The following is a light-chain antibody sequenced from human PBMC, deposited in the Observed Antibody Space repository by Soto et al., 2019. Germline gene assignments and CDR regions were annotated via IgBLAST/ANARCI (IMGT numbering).Light chain of an antibody. J-gene: IGLJ7*01. CDR2: YDG. Sequence: SYELTQSPSVSVAPGETARITCGGNNIGSQTVHWYQQKPGQAPVLVIYYDGDRPSGIPERFSGSKSGNTATLTISRVEAGDEADYYCQVWDNTSDLAVFGGGTQLTVL. CDR1: NIGSQT. CDR3: QVWDNTSDLAV. V-gene: IGLV3-21*01.